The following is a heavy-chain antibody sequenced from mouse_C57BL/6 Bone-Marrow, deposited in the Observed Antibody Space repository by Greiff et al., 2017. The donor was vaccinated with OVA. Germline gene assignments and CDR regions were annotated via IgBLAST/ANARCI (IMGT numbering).Heavy chain of an antibody. V-gene: IGHV1-52*01. Sequence: VQLQQPGAELVRPGSSVKLSCKASGYTFTSYWMHWVKQRPIQGLEWIGNIDPSDSETHYNQKFKDKATLTVDKSSSTAYMQLSSLTSEDSAVYYGAREGWLLSWYFDVWGTGTTVTVSS. J-gene: IGHJ1*03. CDR3: AREGWLLSWYFDV. CDR2: IDPSDSET. CDR1: GYTFTSYW. D-gene: IGHD2-3*01.